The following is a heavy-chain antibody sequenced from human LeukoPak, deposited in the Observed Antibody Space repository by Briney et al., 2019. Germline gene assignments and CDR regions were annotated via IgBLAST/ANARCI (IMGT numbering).Heavy chain of an antibody. Sequence: GGSLRLSCAASGFIFSDYYMSWIRQAPGKGLEWVAFIRFDGSNKYYADSVKGRFTISRDNSKNTLFLQVNSLRAEDTAVYYCAKVAKYYYGSETYYFFEHWGQGTPVTASS. D-gene: IGHD3-10*01. CDR1: GFIFSDYY. J-gene: IGHJ4*02. V-gene: IGHV3-30*02. CDR2: IRFDGSNK. CDR3: AKVAKYYYGSETYYFFEH.